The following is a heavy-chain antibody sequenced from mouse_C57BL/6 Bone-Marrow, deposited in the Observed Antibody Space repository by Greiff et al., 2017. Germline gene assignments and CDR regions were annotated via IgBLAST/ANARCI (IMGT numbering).Heavy chain of an antibody. J-gene: IGHJ1*03. CDR3: ARKRTGTYFDV. Sequence: DVKLVESGADLVKPGGSLKLSCEASGFTFTSYGMSWVRQTPDKRLEWVATVCAGGSYTYYPDSLKGRVTISRDNTNNTLYLHMSSLKSEDTAMDYCARKRTGTYFDVWGKGTTVTVSS. D-gene: IGHD4-1*01. V-gene: IGHV5-6*02. CDR1: GFTFTSYG. CDR2: VCAGGSYT.